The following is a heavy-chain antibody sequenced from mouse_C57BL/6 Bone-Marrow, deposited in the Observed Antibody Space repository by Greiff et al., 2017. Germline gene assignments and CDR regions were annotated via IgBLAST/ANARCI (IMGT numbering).Heavy chain of an antibody. D-gene: IGHD2-4*01. CDR2: ISSGSSTI. Sequence: EVKLVESGGGLVKPGGSLKLSCAASGFTFSDYGMHWVRQAPEKGLEWVAYISSGSSTISYADTVKGRFTISRDNAKNTLFLQMTSRRSEDTAMYYCARADYGSYWGQGTTLTVSS. CDR1: GFTFSDYG. V-gene: IGHV5-17*01. CDR3: ARADYGSY. J-gene: IGHJ2*01.